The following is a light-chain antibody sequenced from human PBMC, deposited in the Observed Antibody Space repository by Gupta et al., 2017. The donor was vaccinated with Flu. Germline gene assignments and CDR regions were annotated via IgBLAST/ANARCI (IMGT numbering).Light chain of an antibody. CDR3: QQSYSTPYT. J-gene: IGKJ2*01. Sequence: SSGERATVGCKSSNTVLYSHNNRNYLAWYQQKPGQPPKLLIYWAATRQSGVPDRFSGSGSGTDFTLTISSLQAEDLAVYSCQQSYSTPYTFGQGTKLEIK. CDR2: WAA. V-gene: IGKV4-1*01. CDR1: NTVLYSHNNRNY.